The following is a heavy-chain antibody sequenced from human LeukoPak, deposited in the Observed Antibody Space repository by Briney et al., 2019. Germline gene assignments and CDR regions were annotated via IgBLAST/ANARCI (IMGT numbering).Heavy chain of an antibody. V-gene: IGHV3-23*01. Sequence: GGSLRLSCAASGFTFSSYAMSWVRQAPGKGLEWVSAISGSGGSTYYADSVKGRFTISRDNSKNTLYLQMNSLRAEDTAVYYCEKDRTYDSSGYADYWGQGTLVTVSS. J-gene: IGHJ4*02. D-gene: IGHD3-22*01. CDR3: EKDRTYDSSGYADY. CDR2: ISGSGGST. CDR1: GFTFSSYA.